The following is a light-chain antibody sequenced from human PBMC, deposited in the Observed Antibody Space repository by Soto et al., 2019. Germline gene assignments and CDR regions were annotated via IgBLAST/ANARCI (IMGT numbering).Light chain of an antibody. CDR1: QNVDSNY. V-gene: IGKV3-20*01. CDR2: AAS. CDR3: QQYGYLSWT. J-gene: IGKJ1*01. Sequence: EIVLTQSPGTLSLSPGEIATLSFSSSQNVDSNYLAWYQQKPGQAPRIIIFAASGRATGIPDRFSGSGSGTDFTLTISRLEPEDFAVYYCQQYGYLSWTFGQGTKVDIK.